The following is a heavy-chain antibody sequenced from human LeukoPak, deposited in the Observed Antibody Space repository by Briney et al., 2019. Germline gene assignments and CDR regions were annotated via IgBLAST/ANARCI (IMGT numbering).Heavy chain of an antibody. V-gene: IGHV3-48*03. CDR2: ISSSGSSI. CDR1: GFTLSSYE. D-gene: IGHD5-12*01. J-gene: IGHJ4*02. Sequence: PGGSLRLSCAASGFTLSSYEMNWVRQAPGKGLEWVSYISSSGSSIYYADSGKGRFTISRDNAKNSLYLQMNSLRAEDTAVYYCARGMVATSRTPVDYWGQGTLVTVSS. CDR3: ARGMVATSRTPVDY.